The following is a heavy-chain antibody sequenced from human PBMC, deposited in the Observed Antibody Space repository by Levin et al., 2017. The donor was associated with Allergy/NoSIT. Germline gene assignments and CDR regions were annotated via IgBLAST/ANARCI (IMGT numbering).Heavy chain of an antibody. Sequence: ESLKISCAVYGGSFSDYNWSWIRQPPGKGLQWIGEITHSGSTTYTPSLKSRVTILVDTSKNEISLRLSSATAADTAVYYCARVRVILTGYYRGSQASYYYGMDVWGQGTTVTVSS. CDR1: GGSFSDYN. J-gene: IGHJ6*02. CDR3: ARVRVILTGYYRGSQASYYYGMDV. V-gene: IGHV4-34*01. D-gene: IGHD3-9*01. CDR2: ITHSGST.